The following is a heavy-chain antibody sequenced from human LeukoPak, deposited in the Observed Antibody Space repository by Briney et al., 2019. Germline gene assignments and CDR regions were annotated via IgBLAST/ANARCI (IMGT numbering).Heavy chain of an antibody. CDR2: IIPIFGTA. Sequence: SVKVSCKASGGTFSSYAISWVRQAPGQGLEWMGGIIPIFGTANYAQKFQGRVTITADESTSTAYMELSSLRSEDTAVYYCARADGSYPYYYYYMDVWGKGTTVTVSS. V-gene: IGHV1-69*13. CDR1: GGTFSSYA. J-gene: IGHJ6*03. CDR3: ARADGSYPYYYYYMDV. D-gene: IGHD1-26*01.